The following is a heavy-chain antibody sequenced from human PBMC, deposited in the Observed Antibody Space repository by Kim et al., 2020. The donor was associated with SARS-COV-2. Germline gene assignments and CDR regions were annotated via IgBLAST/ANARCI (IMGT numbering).Heavy chain of an antibody. CDR1: GFTFSDYY. V-gene: IGHV3-11*04. J-gene: IGHJ3*02. CDR2: ISSSGSTI. CDR3: ARDTCSGGSCYRNDAFDI. Sequence: GGSLRLSCAASGFTFSDYYMSWIRQAPGKGLEWVSYISSSGSTIYYADSVKGRFTISRDNAKNSLYLQMNSLRAEDTAVYYCARDTCSGGSCYRNDAFDIWGQGTMVTVSS. D-gene: IGHD2-15*01.